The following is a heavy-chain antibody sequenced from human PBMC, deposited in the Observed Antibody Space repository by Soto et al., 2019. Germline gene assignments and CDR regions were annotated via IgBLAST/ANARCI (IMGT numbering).Heavy chain of an antibody. CDR2: IYYSGST. CDR1: GGSISSYY. Sequence: SETLSLTCTVSGGSISSYYWSWIRPPPGKGLEWIGYIYYSGSTNYNPSLKSRVTISVDTSKNQFSLKLSSVTAADTAVYYCARDIMGTNYYYYGMDVWGQGTTVTVS. CDR3: ARDIMGTNYYYYGMDV. J-gene: IGHJ6*02. D-gene: IGHD2-8*01. V-gene: IGHV4-59*01.